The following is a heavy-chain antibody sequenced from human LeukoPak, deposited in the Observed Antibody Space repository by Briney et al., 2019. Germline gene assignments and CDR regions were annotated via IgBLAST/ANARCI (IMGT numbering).Heavy chain of an antibody. Sequence: GGSLRLSCAASGFTFSSYAMTWVRQAPGKGLEWVSIISGSGGSTYYADSVRGRFTISRDNSKNTLYLQTNSLRAEDTAMYYCARDDPTTVDHYFDYWGQGTLVTVSS. D-gene: IGHD4-23*01. CDR2: ISGSGGST. J-gene: IGHJ4*02. V-gene: IGHV3-23*01. CDR3: ARDDPTTVDHYFDY. CDR1: GFTFSSYA.